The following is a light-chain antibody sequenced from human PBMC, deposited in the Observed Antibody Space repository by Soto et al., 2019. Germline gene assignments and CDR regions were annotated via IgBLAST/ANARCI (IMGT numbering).Light chain of an antibody. Sequence: DIVMTQSPDSLAVSLGERATINCKSSQSILYRSNNKEYLAWYQQKPGQPPKLLISWASTRESGVPDRFSGSGSGTDFTLTISSLQAEDVAVYYCQQYYTSPRTFGQGTKVEIK. CDR3: QQYYTSPRT. J-gene: IGKJ1*01. V-gene: IGKV4-1*01. CDR2: WAS. CDR1: QSILYRSNNKEY.